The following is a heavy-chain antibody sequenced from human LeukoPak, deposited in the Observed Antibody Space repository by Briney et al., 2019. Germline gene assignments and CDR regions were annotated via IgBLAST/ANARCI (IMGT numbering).Heavy chain of an antibody. CDR2: IITILNIT. Sequence: PEASLRLSCAASGVTFSSYGITWVRQAPGKGLEWMGRIITILNITNYADKVKGRVTFTADKSKSTAYTELSSLRSEDTAVYYCARDASGSSPNFDYWGQGTLVTVSS. J-gene: IGHJ4*02. CDR3: ARDASGSSPNFDY. V-gene: IGHV1-69*04. CDR1: GVTFSSYG. D-gene: IGHD1-26*01.